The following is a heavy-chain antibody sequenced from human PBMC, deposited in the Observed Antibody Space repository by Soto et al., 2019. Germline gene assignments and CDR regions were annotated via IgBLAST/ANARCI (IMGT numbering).Heavy chain of an antibody. CDR2: IIPIFGTA. Sequence: ASVKVSCKASGGTFSSYAISWVRQAPGQGLEWMGGIIPIFGTADYAQKFQGRVTITADESTSTAYMELSSLRSEDTAVYYCASHSGSSPEGRYYYGMDVWGQGTTVTVYS. CDR3: ASHSGSSPEGRYYYGMDV. V-gene: IGHV1-69*13. D-gene: IGHD1-26*01. CDR1: GGTFSSYA. J-gene: IGHJ6*02.